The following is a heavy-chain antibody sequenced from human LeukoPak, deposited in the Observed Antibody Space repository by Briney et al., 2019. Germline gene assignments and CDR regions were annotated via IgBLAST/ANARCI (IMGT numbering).Heavy chain of an antibody. CDR3: ARGSVTPDAGH. CDR1: YSPISGYY. D-gene: IGHD4-17*01. Sequence: PSETLSLTCTVSYSPISGYYWSWIRQPPGKGLEWIGYIYYSGSTDYNPSLKSRVTISVDASRSQVSLQLTSVTAADTAVYYCARGSVTPDAGHWGPGTLVTVSS. V-gene: IGHV4-59*01. J-gene: IGHJ4*02. CDR2: IYYSGST.